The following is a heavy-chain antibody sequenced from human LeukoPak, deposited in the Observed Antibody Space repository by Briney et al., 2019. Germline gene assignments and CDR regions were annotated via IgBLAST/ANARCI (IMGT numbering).Heavy chain of an antibody. CDR3: TRDQMNY. CDR1: EFTVSRNY. V-gene: IGHV3-53*01. CDR2: IFSNGDT. D-gene: IGHD5-24*01. Sequence: GGSLRLSCTASEFTVSRNYMLWVRQAPGKRLEWVSLIFSNGDTHYADSVKGRFTISRDTSKNTVSLQMNSLRVEDTAMYYCTRDQMNYWGQGTLVTVSS. J-gene: IGHJ4*02.